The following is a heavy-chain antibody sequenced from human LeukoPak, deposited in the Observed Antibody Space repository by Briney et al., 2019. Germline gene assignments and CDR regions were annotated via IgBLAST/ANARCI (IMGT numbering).Heavy chain of an antibody. CDR3: ARDSHQLPANDAFDI. Sequence: GGSLRLSCAASGFTFSSYGMHWVRQAPGKGLEWVALISYDGSNKYYADSVKGRFTISRDNSKNTLYLQMNSLRAEDTAVYYCARDSHQLPANDAFDIWGQGTMVTVSS. CDR1: GFTFSSYG. D-gene: IGHD2-2*01. J-gene: IGHJ3*02. V-gene: IGHV3-30*19. CDR2: ISYDGSNK.